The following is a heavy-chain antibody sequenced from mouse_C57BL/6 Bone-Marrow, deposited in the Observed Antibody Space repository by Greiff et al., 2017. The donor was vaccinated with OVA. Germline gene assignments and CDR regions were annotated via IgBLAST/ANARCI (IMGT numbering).Heavy chain of an antibody. Sequence: VKVVESGPGLVAPSQSLSITCTVSGFSLTSYAISWVRQPPGKGLEWLGVIWTGGGTNYNSALKSRLSISKDNSKSQVFLKMNSLQTDDTARYYCARKAGDYDWDYYAMDYWGQGTSVTVSS. CDR3: ARKAGDYDWDYYAMDY. V-gene: IGHV2-9-1*01. CDR2: IWTGGGT. D-gene: IGHD2-4*01. J-gene: IGHJ4*01. CDR1: GFSLTSYA.